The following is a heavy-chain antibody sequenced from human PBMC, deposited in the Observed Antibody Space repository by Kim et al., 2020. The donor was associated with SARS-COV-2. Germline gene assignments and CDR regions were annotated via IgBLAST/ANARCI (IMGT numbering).Heavy chain of an antibody. V-gene: IGHV3-21*01. D-gene: IGHD6-6*01. CDR3: ARVGLVDDAFDI. Sequence: GGSLRLSCAASGFTFSSYSMNWVRQAPGKGLEWVSSISSSSSYIYYADSVKGRFTISRDNAKNSLYLQMNSLRAEDTAVYYCARVGLVDDAFDIWGQGTMVTVSS. CDR1: GFTFSSYS. J-gene: IGHJ3*02. CDR2: ISSSSSYI.